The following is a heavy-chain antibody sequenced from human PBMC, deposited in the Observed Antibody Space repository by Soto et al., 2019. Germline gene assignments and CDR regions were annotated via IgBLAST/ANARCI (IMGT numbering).Heavy chain of an antibody. D-gene: IGHD2-15*01. CDR2: IGTAGDT. J-gene: IGHJ2*01. Sequence: EVQLVESGGGLVQPGGSLRLSCAASGFTFSSYDMHWVRQATGKGLEWVSAIGTAGDTYYPGSVKGRFTISRENAKNSLYLQMNSLRAGDTAVYYCARGGLGYCSGGSCRLGYWYFDLWGRGTLVTFSS. CDR1: GFTFSSYD. CDR3: ARGGLGYCSGGSCRLGYWYFDL. V-gene: IGHV3-13*01.